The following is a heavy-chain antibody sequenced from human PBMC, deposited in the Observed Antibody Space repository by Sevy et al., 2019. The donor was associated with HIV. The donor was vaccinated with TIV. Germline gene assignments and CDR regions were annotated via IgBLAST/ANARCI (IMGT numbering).Heavy chain of an antibody. CDR1: GFTFNSYA. J-gene: IGHJ4*02. CDR3: AKDFLSPNYYGTQFDF. D-gene: IGHD3-10*01. Sequence: GGSLRLSCATSGFTFNSYAMSWVRQAPGKGLEWVSTISTGGGFTYSADSVKGRFSISRDNFNNTLFLQMNSLRADDTAMYYCAKDFLSPNYYGTQFDFWGQGTVVTVSS. CDR2: ISTGGGFT. V-gene: IGHV3-23*01.